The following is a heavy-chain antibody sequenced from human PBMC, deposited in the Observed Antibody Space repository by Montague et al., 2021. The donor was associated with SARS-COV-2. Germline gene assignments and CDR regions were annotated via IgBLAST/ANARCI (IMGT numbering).Heavy chain of an antibody. CDR2: IHHSGGT. D-gene: IGHD2-2*01. V-gene: IGHV4-34*01. CDR1: GGSFSNYY. J-gene: IGHJ5*02. Sequence: SETLSLTCAVYGGSFSNYYWSWIRQPPGEGLQWIGEIHHSGGTNYNPSLKSRVTISVDTSKNQLSLKLSSVTAADTAVYYCTKGRAISTLSVPHQRWFDPWGQGTLVTVSS. CDR3: TKGRAISTLSVPHQRWFDP.